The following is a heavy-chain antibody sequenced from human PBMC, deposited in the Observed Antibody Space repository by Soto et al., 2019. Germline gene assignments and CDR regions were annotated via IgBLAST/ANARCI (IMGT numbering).Heavy chain of an antibody. J-gene: IGHJ3*02. Sequence: GGSLRLSCGASGFTFTTYGMHWVSQARGKGLEWVTVISYDGSKKYYADSVKGRFTISRDNSKNTLYLQMHSLRPEDTALYYCAKGGVGSTSNAFDIWGQGTMVTVSS. CDR1: GFTFTTYG. CDR3: AKGGVGSTSNAFDI. V-gene: IGHV3-30*18. CDR2: ISYDGSKK. D-gene: IGHD1-26*01.